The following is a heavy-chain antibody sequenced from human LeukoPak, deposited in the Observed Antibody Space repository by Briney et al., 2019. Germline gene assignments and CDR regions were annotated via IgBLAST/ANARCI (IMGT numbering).Heavy chain of an antibody. Sequence: GGSLRLSCAASGFTFSTYAMSWVRQAPGKGLEWVSAISGSGGSTFYADPVKGRFTISRDNSKNTLSLQMNYLRVDDTAVFYCAKADSDTLYRNAFDIWGLGTMVTVSS. CDR2: ISGSGGST. CDR3: AKADSDTLYRNAFDI. V-gene: IGHV3-23*01. CDR1: GFTFSTYA. D-gene: IGHD3-22*01. J-gene: IGHJ3*02.